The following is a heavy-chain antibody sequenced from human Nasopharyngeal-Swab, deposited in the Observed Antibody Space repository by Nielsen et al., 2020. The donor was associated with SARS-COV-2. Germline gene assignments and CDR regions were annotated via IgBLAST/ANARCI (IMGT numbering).Heavy chain of an antibody. V-gene: IGHV4-39*01. J-gene: IGHJ4*02. D-gene: IGHD3-10*01. CDR3: ARHQWFGESVADY. CDR1: GGSISSSSYY. Sequence: SETLSLTCTVSGGSISSSSYYWGWIRQPPGKGLEWIGSIYYSGSTYYNPSLKSRVTISVDTSKNQFSLKLGSVTAADPAVYYCARHQWFGESVADYWGQGTLVTVSS. CDR2: IYYSGST.